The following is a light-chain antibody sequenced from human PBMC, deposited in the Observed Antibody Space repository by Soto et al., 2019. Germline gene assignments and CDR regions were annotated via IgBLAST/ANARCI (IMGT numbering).Light chain of an antibody. J-gene: IGKJ1*01. CDR2: DAS. CDR3: KQYNSYWWT. CDR1: QSISSW. Sequence: DIQMTQSPSTLSASVGDRVTITCRASQSISSWLAWYQQKPGKAPKLLIYDASSLESGVPSRFSGSGSGTEFTLTIRSLQPDDFATYYCKQYNSYWWTFGQGTKVDIK. V-gene: IGKV1-5*01.